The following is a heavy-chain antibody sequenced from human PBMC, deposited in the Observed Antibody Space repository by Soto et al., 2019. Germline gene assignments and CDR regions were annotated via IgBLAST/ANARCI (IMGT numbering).Heavy chain of an antibody. CDR3: ALITYFDAPHFDY. CDR1: GFSLTTNGVG. Sequence: SGPTLVNPTQTLTLTCTFSGFSLTTNGVGVGWIRQPPGKALQWLALIYWDDDKHYIPSLKNRLTITKDTSKNLVVLTMTNMDPMDTATYSCALITYFDAPHFDYWGQGAMVTVSS. D-gene: IGHD3-9*01. J-gene: IGHJ4*01. V-gene: IGHV2-5*02. CDR2: IYWDDDK.